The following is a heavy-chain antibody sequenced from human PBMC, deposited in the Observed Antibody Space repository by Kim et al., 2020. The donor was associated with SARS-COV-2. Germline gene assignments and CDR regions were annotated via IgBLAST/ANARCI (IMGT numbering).Heavy chain of an antibody. D-gene: IGHD5-18*01. CDR3: ARDVFMDTAMDTYYYYGMDV. Sequence: GGSLRLSCAASGFTFSSYAMHWVRQAPGKGLEWVAVISYDGSNKYYADSVKGRFTISRDNSKNTLYLQMNSLRAEDTAVYYCARDVFMDTAMDTYYYYGMDVWGQGTTVTVSS. J-gene: IGHJ6*02. CDR2: ISYDGSNK. CDR1: GFTFSSYA. V-gene: IGHV3-30*04.